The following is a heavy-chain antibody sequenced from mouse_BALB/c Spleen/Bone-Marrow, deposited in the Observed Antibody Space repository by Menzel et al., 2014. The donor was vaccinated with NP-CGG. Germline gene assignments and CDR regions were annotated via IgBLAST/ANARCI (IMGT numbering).Heavy chain of an antibody. D-gene: IGHD4-1*01. CDR1: GFTFSDFY. J-gene: IGHJ2*01. CDR2: SRNKAHAFTT. CDR3: ARAELETGSFDY. Sequence: EVQRVESGGGLVQPGDSLSISCATSGFTFSDFYMDWVRQPPGKRLEWIAASRNKAHAFTTEDSASEKGRCIVARDTAQGIFYLQRNALRDEDTAIYYGARAELETGSFDYWGQGTTLTVSS. V-gene: IGHV7-1*02.